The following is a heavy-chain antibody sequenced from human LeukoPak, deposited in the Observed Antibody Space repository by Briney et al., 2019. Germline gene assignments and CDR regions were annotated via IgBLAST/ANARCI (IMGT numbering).Heavy chain of an antibody. V-gene: IGHV3-33*01. J-gene: IGHJ6*02. CDR3: ARDVSGKLDPYYYGMDV. CDR1: GFIFSNYG. Sequence: GRSLRLSCAASGFIFSNYGMHWVRQAPGKGLEWVAVIWYDGSNKYSGASVKGRVTISRDNSKKTLYLQMNRLRAEDTAVYYCARDVSGKLDPYYYGMDVWGQGTTVTVSS. D-gene: IGHD1-14*01. CDR2: IWYDGSNK.